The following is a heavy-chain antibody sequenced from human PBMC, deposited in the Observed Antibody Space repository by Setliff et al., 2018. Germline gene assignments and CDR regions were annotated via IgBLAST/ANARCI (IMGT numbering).Heavy chain of an antibody. V-gene: IGHV7-4-1*02. J-gene: IGHJ6*03. CDR3: ARASRFGTIVYKGYYYMDV. CDR2: INTNTGNP. Sequence: ASVKVSCKASGGTFSNYAISWVRQAPGQGLEWMGWINTNTGNPSYAQDFTGRFVFSLDTSVSTAYLQISSLKAEDTAVYYCARASRFGTIVYKGYYYMDVWGKGTTVTVSS. D-gene: IGHD3-10*01. CDR1: GGTFSNYA.